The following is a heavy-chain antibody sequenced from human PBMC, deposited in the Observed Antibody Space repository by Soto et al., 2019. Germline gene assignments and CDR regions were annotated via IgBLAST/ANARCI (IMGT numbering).Heavy chain of an antibody. J-gene: IGHJ4*02. CDR2: IIPILGIA. Sequence: QVQLVQSGAEVKKPGSSVKVSCKASGGTFSSYTISWVRQAPGQGLEWMGRIIPILGIANYAQKFQGRVTITADKSTSTAYMELSSLRSEDTAVYYCAGDWGLVDTTMCYWGQGTLVTVSS. D-gene: IGHD5-18*01. CDR1: GGTFSSYT. CDR3: AGDWGLVDTTMCY. V-gene: IGHV1-69*08.